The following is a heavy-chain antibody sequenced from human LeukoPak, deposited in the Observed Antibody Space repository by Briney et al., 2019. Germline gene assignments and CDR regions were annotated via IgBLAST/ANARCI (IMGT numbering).Heavy chain of an antibody. D-gene: IGHD3-3*01. J-gene: IGHJ5*02. CDR2: MNPNSGNT. CDR1: GYTFTSYD. CDR3: ARGREYDFWSGYYTHNWFDP. V-gene: IGHV1-8*03. Sequence: ASVKVSCTASGYTFTSYDINWVRQATGQGLEWMGWMNPNSGNTGYAQKFQGRVTITRNTSISTAYMELSSLRSEDTAVYYCARGREYDFWSGYYTHNWFDPWGQGTLVTVSS.